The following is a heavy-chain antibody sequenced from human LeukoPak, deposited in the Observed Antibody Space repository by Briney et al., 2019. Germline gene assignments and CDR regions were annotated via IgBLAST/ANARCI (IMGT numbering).Heavy chain of an antibody. J-gene: IGHJ6*02. V-gene: IGHV1-18*01. CDR3: ARDTIVVVPAAVDYYYGMDV. Sequence: ASVTVSCKASGYTFTNYGISWVRQAPGQGLEWMGWISGYNGETNYAQSLQGRVTLTTDTSASTAYMELRSLRSEDTAVYYCARDTIVVVPAAVDYYYGMDVWGQGTTVTVSS. D-gene: IGHD2-2*01. CDR1: GYTFTNYG. CDR2: ISGYNGET.